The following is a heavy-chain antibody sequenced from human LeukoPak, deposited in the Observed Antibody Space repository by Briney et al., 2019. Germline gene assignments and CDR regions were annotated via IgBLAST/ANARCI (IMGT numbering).Heavy chain of an antibody. CDR1: GFTFSHYG. D-gene: IGHD2-2*03. CDR2: ISYDGSNK. Sequence: GGSLRLSCASSGFTFSHYGKHWVRQAPGKGLEWVAFISYDGSNKEHAGPVKGRFTISRDNSKNTLYLQMNSLRIEDTAVYYCAREQGTSGSSSSDIWGQGTMVTVSS. CDR3: AREQGTSGSSSSDI. J-gene: IGHJ3*02. V-gene: IGHV3-30*19.